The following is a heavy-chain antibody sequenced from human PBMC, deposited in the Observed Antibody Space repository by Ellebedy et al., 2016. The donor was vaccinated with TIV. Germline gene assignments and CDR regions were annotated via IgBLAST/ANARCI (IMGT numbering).Heavy chain of an antibody. CDR3: ARDHPLGIENFDY. V-gene: IGHV3-74*01. CDR2: INNDGSST. J-gene: IGHJ4*02. Sequence: PGGSLRLSCAASGFTFSSYWMHWVRQAPGKGLVWVSRINNDGSSTSYADSVKGRFTISRDNAKNTLYLQMNSLRAEDTAVYYCARDHPLGIENFDYWGQGTLVTVSS. D-gene: IGHD7-27*01. CDR1: GFTFSSYW.